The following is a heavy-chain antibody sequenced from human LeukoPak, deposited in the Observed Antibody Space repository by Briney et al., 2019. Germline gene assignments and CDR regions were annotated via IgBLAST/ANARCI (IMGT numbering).Heavy chain of an antibody. CDR3: ARALFSKSYYYYGIDV. Sequence: PSETLSLTCTVSGGSISSYYWSWIRQPPGKGLEWIGYIYYSGSTNYNPSLKSRVTISVDTSKNQFSLKLSSVTAADTAVYYCARALFSKSYYYYGIDVWGQGTTVTVSS. CDR1: GGSISSYY. V-gene: IGHV4-59*01. J-gene: IGHJ6*02. CDR2: IYYSGST.